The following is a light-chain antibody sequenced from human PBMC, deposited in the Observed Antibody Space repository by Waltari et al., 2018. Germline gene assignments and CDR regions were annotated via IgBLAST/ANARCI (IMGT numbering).Light chain of an antibody. V-gene: IGKV3-11*01. J-gene: IGKJ1*01. CDR1: QSVDSY. CDR3: QQRGNWPWT. CDR2: DAS. Sequence: EIVLTQSPVTLSLSPGERATLSCRASQSVDSYLAWYQQKPGQAPRLLIYDASNRATGIPARFSGSGSGTDFTLTINSLDPEDFAVYYCQQRGNWPWTFGQGTKVEIK.